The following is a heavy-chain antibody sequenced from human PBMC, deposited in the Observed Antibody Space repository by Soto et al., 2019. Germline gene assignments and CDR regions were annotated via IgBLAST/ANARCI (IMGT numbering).Heavy chain of an antibody. J-gene: IGHJ5*02. CDR3: ARGNSGSVRQFDP. CDR1: GFTFSSYW. V-gene: IGHV3-74*01. Sequence: GGSLRLSCAASGFTFSSYWMHWVRQAPGKGLVWVSHIDSDGSSTSYADSVKGRFTISRDNAKNTLYLQMNSLRAEDTAVYYCARGNSGSVRQFDPWGQGTLVTVSS. CDR2: IDSDGSST. D-gene: IGHD6-19*01.